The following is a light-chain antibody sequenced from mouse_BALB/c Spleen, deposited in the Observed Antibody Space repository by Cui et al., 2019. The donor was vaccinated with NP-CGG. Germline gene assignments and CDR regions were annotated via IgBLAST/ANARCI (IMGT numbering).Light chain of an antibody. CDR2: GTN. CDR1: TGAVTTSNY. V-gene: IGLV1*01. Sequence: QAVVTQESALTTSPGETVTLNCRSSTGAVTTSNYANWVQEKPVHLFTGLIGGTNNRAPGVPARFSGSLIGDKAALTITGTQTEDEAIYFCALWYSNHWVFGGGTKLTVL. J-gene: IGLJ1*01. CDR3: ALWYSNHWV.